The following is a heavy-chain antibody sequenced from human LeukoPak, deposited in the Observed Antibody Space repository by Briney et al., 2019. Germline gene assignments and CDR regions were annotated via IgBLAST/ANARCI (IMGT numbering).Heavy chain of an antibody. CDR3: AKAYYDILTESDY. V-gene: IGHV3-30*18. D-gene: IGHD3-9*01. CDR2: ISYDGSNK. J-gene: IGHJ4*02. CDR1: GFTFSSYG. Sequence: GGSLRLSCAASGFTFSSYGMHWVRQAPGKGLKWVAVISYDGSNKYYVDSVKGRFTISRDNSKNTLYLQMNSLRAEDTAVYYCAKAYYDILTESDYWGQGTLVTVSS.